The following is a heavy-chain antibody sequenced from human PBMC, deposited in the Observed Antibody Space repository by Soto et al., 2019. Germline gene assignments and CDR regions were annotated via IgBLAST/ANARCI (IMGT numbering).Heavy chain of an antibody. CDR1: GGSISSYY. CDR3: ARDYHSRFDP. Sequence: SETLSLTCTVSGGSISSYYWSWIRQPPGKGLEWIGYIYYSGSTNYNPSLKSRVTISVDTSKNQFSLKLSPVTAADTAVYYCARDYHSRFDPWGQGTLVTVSS. J-gene: IGHJ5*02. V-gene: IGHV4-59*01. CDR2: IYYSGST. D-gene: IGHD3-22*01.